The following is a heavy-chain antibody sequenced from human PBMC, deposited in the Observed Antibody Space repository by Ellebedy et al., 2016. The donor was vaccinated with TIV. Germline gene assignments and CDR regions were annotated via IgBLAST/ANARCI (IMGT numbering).Heavy chain of an antibody. D-gene: IGHD2-2*01. Sequence: SETLSLTXTVSGGSISSYYWSWIRQPAGKGLEWIGRIYTSGSTNYNPSLKSRVTMSVDTSKNQFSLKLSSVTAADTAVYYCAGGRPYCSSTSCNYYYYMDVWGKGTTVTVSS. V-gene: IGHV4-4*07. CDR1: GGSISSYY. CDR2: IYTSGST. J-gene: IGHJ6*03. CDR3: AGGRPYCSSTSCNYYYYMDV.